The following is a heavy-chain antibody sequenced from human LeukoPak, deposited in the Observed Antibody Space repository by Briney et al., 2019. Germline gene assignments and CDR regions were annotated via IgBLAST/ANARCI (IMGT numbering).Heavy chain of an antibody. CDR3: ARASLQSSIAARWPLQPEKYYFDY. V-gene: IGHV4-39*07. J-gene: IGHJ4*02. CDR2: IYYSGST. D-gene: IGHD6-6*01. CDR1: GGSISSSSYY. Sequence: SETLSLTCTVSGGSISSSSYYWGWIRQPPGKGLEWIGSIYYSGSTYYNPSLKSRVTISVDTSKNQFSLKLSSVTAADTAVYYCARASLQSSIAARWPLQPEKYYFDYWGQGTLVTVSS.